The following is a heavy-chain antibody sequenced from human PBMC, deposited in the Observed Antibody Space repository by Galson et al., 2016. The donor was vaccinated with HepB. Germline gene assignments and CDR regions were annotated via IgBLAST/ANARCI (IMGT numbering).Heavy chain of an antibody. V-gene: IGHV2-5*02. J-gene: IGHJ4*02. Sequence: PALVKPTQTLTLTCTFSGFSLSTAGVAVGWIRQPPGKALEWLALLSWDDDKRYSPSLPTRLTLAKDTSKNQVVLTMTNMDPVDTATYYCAHTTVTKGFDYWGQGTLVTVSS. CDR2: LSWDDDK. CDR3: AHTTVTKGFDY. D-gene: IGHD4-17*01. CDR1: GFSLSTAGVA.